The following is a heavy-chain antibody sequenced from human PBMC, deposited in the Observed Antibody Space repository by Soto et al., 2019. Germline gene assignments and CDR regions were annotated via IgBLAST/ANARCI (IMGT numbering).Heavy chain of an antibody. CDR3: AKVPSIAVLRYFDWSDDAFDI. J-gene: IGHJ3*02. D-gene: IGHD3-9*01. CDR2: ITADGGT. Sequence: PGGSLRLSCEGSGFTVSSHAMTWIRQAPGKGPEWVSTITADGGTYYADSEKGRFAMSRDTSESTLYLQMNSLGAEDTAVYYCAKVPSIAVLRYFDWSDDAFDIWGQGTMVTVSS. V-gene: IGHV3-23*01. CDR1: GFTVSSHA.